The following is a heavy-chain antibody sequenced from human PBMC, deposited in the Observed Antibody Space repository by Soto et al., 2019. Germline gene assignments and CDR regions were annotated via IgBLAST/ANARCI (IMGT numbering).Heavy chain of an antibody. D-gene: IGHD2-2*02. CDR1: GFTFTSSA. CDR2: IVVGSGNT. J-gene: IGHJ6*02. V-gene: IGHV1-58*01. CDR3: AAGLVGILVVPAAILKSYYYYYGMVV. Sequence: SVKVSCKASGFTFTSSAVQWVRQARGQRLEWIGWIVVGSGNTNSAQKFQERVTITRDMSTSTAYMELSSLRSEDTAVYYCAAGLVGILVVPAAILKSYYYYYGMVVWGQGTTVTVSS.